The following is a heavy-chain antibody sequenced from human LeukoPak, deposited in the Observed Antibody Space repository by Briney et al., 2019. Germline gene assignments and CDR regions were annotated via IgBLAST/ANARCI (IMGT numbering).Heavy chain of an antibody. CDR2: INSDGSTT. V-gene: IGHV3-74*01. Sequence: PGGSLRLSCAASGFTFSSYWMHWVRQAPGKGLVWVSRINSDGSTTNYADSVKGRFTISRDNSKNTLYLQMNSLRAEDTAVYYCAKEDIVLMVYAIDYWGQGTLVTVSS. CDR3: AKEDIVLMVYAIDY. CDR1: GFTFSSYW. D-gene: IGHD2-8*01. J-gene: IGHJ4*02.